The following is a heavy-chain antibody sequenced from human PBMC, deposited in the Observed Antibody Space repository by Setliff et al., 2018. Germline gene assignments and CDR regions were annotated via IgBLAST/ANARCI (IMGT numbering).Heavy chain of an antibody. CDR3: ARGSRIAGRAIDF. CDR2: INHSGST. J-gene: IGHJ4*02. CDR1: GGSFSGYS. Sequence: SETLSLTCAVYGGSFSGYSWTWIRQPPGKGLEWIGDINHSGSTNYSPSLKSRVTISVDTSKNQFSLKLSSVTAADTAVYYCARGSRIAGRAIDFWGQGTLGTVSS. D-gene: IGHD6-6*01. V-gene: IGHV4-34*01.